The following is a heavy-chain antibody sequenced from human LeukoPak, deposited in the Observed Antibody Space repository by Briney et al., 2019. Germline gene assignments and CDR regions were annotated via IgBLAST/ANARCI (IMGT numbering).Heavy chain of an antibody. CDR1: GFTFSSYG. CDR2: ISYGGSNK. Sequence: PGGSLRLSCAASGFTFSSYGMHWVRQAPGKGLEWVAVISYGGSNKYYADSVKGRFTISRDNSKNTLYLQMNSLRAEDTAVYYCAKDIAVAGIYYYYGMDVWGQGTTVTVSS. V-gene: IGHV3-30*18. CDR3: AKDIAVAGIYYYYGMDV. D-gene: IGHD6-19*01. J-gene: IGHJ6*01.